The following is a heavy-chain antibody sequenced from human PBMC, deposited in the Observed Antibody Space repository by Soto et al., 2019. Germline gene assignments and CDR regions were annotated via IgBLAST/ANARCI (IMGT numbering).Heavy chain of an antibody. Sequence: QVRLQESGPALVTPSETVSLTCAVSGGSISSNYWTWIRQPPGKGLEWIGYIYHSGSTNYNPSLKSRVTISLDTSKNQFSLKLSSVTAADTAVYYCARQTRYCSGGSCSNWFDPWGQGTLVTVST. CDR1: GGSISSNY. D-gene: IGHD2-15*01. V-gene: IGHV4-59*08. CDR3: ARQTRYCSGGSCSNWFDP. CDR2: IYHSGST. J-gene: IGHJ5*02.